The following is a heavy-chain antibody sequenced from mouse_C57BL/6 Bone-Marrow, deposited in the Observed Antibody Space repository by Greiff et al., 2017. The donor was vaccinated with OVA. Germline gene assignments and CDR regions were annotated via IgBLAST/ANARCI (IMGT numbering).Heavy chain of an antibody. CDR1: GYTFTSYW. V-gene: IGHV1-50*01. D-gene: IGHD1-1*01. CDR2: IDPSDSYT. CDR3: AREGYYYGSSTWFAN. Sequence: QVQLQQPGAELVKPGASVKLSCKASGYTFTSYWMQWVKQRPGQGLEWIGEIDPSDSYTNYNQKFKGKATLTVDTSASTAYMQLSSLTSEDSAVYYCAREGYYYGSSTWFANWGQGTLVTVSA. J-gene: IGHJ3*01.